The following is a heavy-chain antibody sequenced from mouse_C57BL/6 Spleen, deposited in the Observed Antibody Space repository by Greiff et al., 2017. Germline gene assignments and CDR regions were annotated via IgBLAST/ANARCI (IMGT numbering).Heavy chain of an antibody. CDR3: AREVVRGYFDV. D-gene: IGHD1-3*01. J-gene: IGHJ1*03. Sequence: VQRVESGPELVKPGASVKLSCKASGYTFTSYDINWVKQRPGQGLEWIGWIYPRGGSTKYNEKFKGKATLTVDKSSSTAYMELNSLTSEDSAVYFCAREVVRGYFDVWGTGTTVTVSS. CDR1: GYTFTSYD. V-gene: IGHV1-85*01. CDR2: IYPRGGST.